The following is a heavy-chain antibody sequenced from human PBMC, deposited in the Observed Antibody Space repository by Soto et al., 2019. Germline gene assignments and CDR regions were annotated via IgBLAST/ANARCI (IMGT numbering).Heavy chain of an antibody. J-gene: IGHJ6*02. CDR1: GFTFSSYA. CDR3: AREHMSYYGMDV. D-gene: IGHD2-21*01. V-gene: IGHV3-30-3*01. Sequence: QVQLVESGGGVVQPGRSLRLSCAASGFTFSSYAMHWVRQAPGKGLEWVAVISYDGSNKYYADSVKGRFTISRDNSKNTLYLQMNSLRAEDTAVYYCAREHMSYYGMDVWGQGTTVTVSS. CDR2: ISYDGSNK.